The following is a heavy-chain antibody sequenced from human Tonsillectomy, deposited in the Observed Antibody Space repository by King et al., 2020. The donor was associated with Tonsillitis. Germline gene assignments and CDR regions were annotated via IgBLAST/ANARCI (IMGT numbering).Heavy chain of an antibody. J-gene: IGHJ6*02. CDR3: ALGIAVSY. CDR2: INHSGST. V-gene: IGHV4-34*01. Sequence: VQLQQWGAGLLKPSETLSLICAVYGGSFSDYYWSWIRQPPGKGLEWIGEINHSGSTNYNPSLKSRVTISVDTSKNQISLKLSSVTAADTAVYYSALGIAVSYWGQGTTVTVSS. D-gene: IGHD6-19*01. CDR1: GGSFSDYY.